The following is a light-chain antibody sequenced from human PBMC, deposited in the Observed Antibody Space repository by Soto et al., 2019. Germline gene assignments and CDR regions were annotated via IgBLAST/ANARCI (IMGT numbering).Light chain of an antibody. CDR1: QAISNS. J-gene: IGKJ2*01. CDR2: AAS. V-gene: IGKV1-27*01. CDR3: QNYHSPPFT. Sequence: DIPMTQSPSSLSASVGDTVTITCRASQAISNSLAWYQQKPGRVPELLIFAASTLQSGVPSRFSGSGSGTDFTLTISSLQPEDVAVYYCQNYHSPPFTFGQGTKLEIK.